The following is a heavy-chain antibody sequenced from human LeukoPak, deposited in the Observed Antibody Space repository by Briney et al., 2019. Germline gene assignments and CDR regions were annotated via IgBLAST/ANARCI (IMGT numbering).Heavy chain of an antibody. J-gene: IGHJ6*02. D-gene: IGHD6-13*01. CDR1: GGSISSGSFY. V-gene: IGHV4-61*02. CDR3: ARVAYSSSWLYYYGMDV. CDR2: IYTSGST. Sequence: SQTLSLTCTVSGGSISSGSFYWSWIRQPAGKGLEWIGRIYTSGSTNYNPSLKSRVTISVDTSKNQFSLKLSSVTAADTAVYYCARVAYSSSWLYYYGMDVWGQGTTVTVSS.